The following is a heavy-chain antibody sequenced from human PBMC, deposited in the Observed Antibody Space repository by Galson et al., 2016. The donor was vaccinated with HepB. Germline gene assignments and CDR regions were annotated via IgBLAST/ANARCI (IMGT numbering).Heavy chain of an antibody. CDR1: GFTFSDYY. D-gene: IGHD1-7*01. CDR2: ISWTSSHT. V-gene: IGHV3-11*06. J-gene: IGHJ6*02. CDR3: ARKELYYYYYGMDV. Sequence: SLRLSCAASGFTFSDYYMSWIRQAPGKGLECLSYISWTSSHTKYADSLKGRFTIPRDNAKNSLFLQMNSLRAEDTAVYYCARKELYYYYYGMDVWGQGTTVTVSS.